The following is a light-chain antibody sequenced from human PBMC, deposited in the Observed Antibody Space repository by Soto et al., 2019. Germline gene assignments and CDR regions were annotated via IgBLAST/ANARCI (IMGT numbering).Light chain of an antibody. V-gene: IGKV1-5*01. CDR2: DAS. CDR1: QSVGTW. CDR3: QQYYVYPLT. J-gene: IGKJ4*01. Sequence: DVQMTQSPSTLSASIGDRVFITCRASQSVGTWLAWYQQKPGKAPDLLIYDASNLESGVPSRFSGSGSGTEFTLTINGMKPADFATYYCQQYYVYPLTFGGGTKVEIE.